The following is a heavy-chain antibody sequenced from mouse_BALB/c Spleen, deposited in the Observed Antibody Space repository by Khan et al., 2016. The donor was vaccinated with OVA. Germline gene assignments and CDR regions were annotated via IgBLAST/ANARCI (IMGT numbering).Heavy chain of an antibody. CDR3: ARGLFDV. J-gene: IGHJ1*01. CDR2: INPNNGDT. CDR1: GYTFTDYY. V-gene: IGHV1-26*01. Sequence: MQLEESGPELVKPGASVKMSCKASGYTFTDYYMKWMKQSHGKSLEWIGDINPNNGDTFYNQKFKGKATLTVDKSSNTAYMHLNSLTSEDSAVYYCARGLFDVWGAGTTVTVSS.